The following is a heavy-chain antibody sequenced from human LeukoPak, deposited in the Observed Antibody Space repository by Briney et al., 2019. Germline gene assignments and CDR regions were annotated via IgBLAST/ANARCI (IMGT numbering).Heavy chain of an antibody. J-gene: IGHJ6*02. CDR1: GGSFSGYY. Sequence: SETLSLTCAVYGGSFSGYYWNWIRQPPGKGLEWIGEINHSGSTNYNPSLKSRVTISVDTSKNQFSLKLSSVTAADTAVYYCARGGGLDVWGQGATVTVSS. CDR2: INHSGST. V-gene: IGHV4-34*01. CDR3: ARGGGLDV.